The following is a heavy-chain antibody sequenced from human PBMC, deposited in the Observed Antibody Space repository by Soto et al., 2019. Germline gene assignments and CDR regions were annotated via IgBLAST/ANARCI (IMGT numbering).Heavy chain of an antibody. CDR3: ARDSSTELFFFDY. V-gene: IGHV3-33*01. Sequence: QVQLVESGGGVVQPGGSLRLSCAASRFTFSRYGMHWVRQAPGRGLEWVAVIWHDGSNKYYADSVKGRFTISRDNSKNTLYLQMNSLRAEDTAVYYCARDSSTELFFFDYWGQGTLVTVSS. D-gene: IGHD6-13*01. J-gene: IGHJ4*02. CDR2: IWHDGSNK. CDR1: RFTFSRYG.